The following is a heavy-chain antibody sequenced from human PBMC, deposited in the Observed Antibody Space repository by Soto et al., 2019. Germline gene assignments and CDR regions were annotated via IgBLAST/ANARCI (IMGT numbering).Heavy chain of an antibody. J-gene: IGHJ4*02. CDR1: GFSFSSVW. V-gene: IGHV3-7*01. D-gene: IGHD1-20*01. CDR2: IKYDGSEE. CDR3: VTDLNWKGH. Sequence: PGGSLRLSCVASGFSFSSVWMTWVRQAPGKGLECVANIKYDGSEEYYVDSVKGRFTISRDNAKNSLYLQMNSLRDEDSAVYYCVTDLNWKGHRGQGTLVTVSS.